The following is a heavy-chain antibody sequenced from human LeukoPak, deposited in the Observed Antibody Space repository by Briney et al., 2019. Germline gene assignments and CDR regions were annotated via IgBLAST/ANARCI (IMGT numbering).Heavy chain of an antibody. CDR2: INWNGGST. J-gene: IGHJ3*02. CDR1: GFTFDDYG. V-gene: IGHV3-20*01. D-gene: IGHD3-22*01. CDR3: ARGFGGSYYDSSFVNFDI. Sequence: GGSLRLSCAASGFTFDDYGMSWVRQAPGKGLEWVSGINWNGGSTGYADSVKGRFTISRDNAKNSLYLQMNSLRAEDTALYHCARGFGGSYYDSSFVNFDIWGQGTMVTVSS.